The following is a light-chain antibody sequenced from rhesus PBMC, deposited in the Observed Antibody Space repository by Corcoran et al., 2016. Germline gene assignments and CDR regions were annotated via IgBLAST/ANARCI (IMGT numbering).Light chain of an antibody. CDR1: QGITND. J-gene: IGKJ2*01. CDR3: QHYSSTPYS. V-gene: IGKV1-22*01. CDR2: EVS. Sequence: DIQMTQSPSSLFASVGDRVTITCRASQGITNDLAWYQQKPGETPKLLIYEVSSLQSGIPSRFSGIGSGTDFTLTLSSLQPEDFATYYCQHYSSTPYSFGQGTKVEIE.